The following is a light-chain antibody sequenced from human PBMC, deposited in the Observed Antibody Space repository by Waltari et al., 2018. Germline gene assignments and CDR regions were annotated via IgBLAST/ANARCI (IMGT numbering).Light chain of an antibody. V-gene: IGKV1-39*01. J-gene: IGKJ2*01. Sequence: IQMTQSPSSLSASVGDRVTITCRESQSISTSLNWYQQIPGKAPKLLIYVASTLQSGVPSRFSGSGSGTDFSLTVSSLQPEDFATYYCQQSYTTAYTFGQGTKLEIK. CDR2: VAS. CDR3: QQSYTTAYT. CDR1: QSISTS.